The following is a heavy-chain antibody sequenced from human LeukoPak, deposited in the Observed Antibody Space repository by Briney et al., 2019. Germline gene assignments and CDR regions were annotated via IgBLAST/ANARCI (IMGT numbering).Heavy chain of an antibody. D-gene: IGHD3-10*01. Sequence: GSSVKVSCKASGGTFSSYAISWVRQAPGQGLEWMGGIIPIFGTANYAQKFQGRVTITADESTSTAYMELSSLRSEDTAVYYCARGVWHYYGSGSYPSNYYYYYMDVWGKGTTVTVSS. CDR3: ARGVWHYYGSGSYPSNYYYYYMDV. J-gene: IGHJ6*03. V-gene: IGHV1-69*01. CDR2: IIPIFGTA. CDR1: GGTFSSYA.